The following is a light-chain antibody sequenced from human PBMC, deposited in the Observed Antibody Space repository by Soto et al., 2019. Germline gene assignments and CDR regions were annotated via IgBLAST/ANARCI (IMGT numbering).Light chain of an antibody. V-gene: IGLV2-14*01. J-gene: IGLJ1*01. Sequence: QSALAQPASVSGSPGQSITISCTGTSSDVGGYNYVSWYQQHPGKAPKLMIYEVSNRPSGVSNRFSGSKSGNTASLTISGLQAEDEADYYCSSYRSSTTVFGTGPK. CDR2: EVS. CDR3: SSYRSSTTV. CDR1: SSDVGGYNY.